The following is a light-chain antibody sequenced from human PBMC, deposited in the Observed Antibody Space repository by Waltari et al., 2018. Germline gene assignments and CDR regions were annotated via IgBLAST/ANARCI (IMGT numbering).Light chain of an antibody. CDR1: SSGVGLYKY. V-gene: IGLV2-14*03. Sequence: QSALSQPACVSGSPGQAITISCPRTSSGVGLYKYVSWYQHHPGRAPRLILFDVSELPSGISNRFSGSKSGNTASLTISGLQTEDEADYYCSSYTSTTTLVFGGGTKVTVL. J-gene: IGLJ2*01. CDR2: DVS. CDR3: SSYTSTTTLV.